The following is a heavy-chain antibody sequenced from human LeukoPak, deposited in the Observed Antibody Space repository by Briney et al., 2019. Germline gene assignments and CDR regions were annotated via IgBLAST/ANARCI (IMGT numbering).Heavy chain of an antibody. CDR2: ISSNSNNI. V-gene: IGHV3-21*01. CDR3: ARPVDYNAGDY. CDR1: GFTFSTYS. J-gene: IGHJ4*02. Sequence: GGSLRLSCAASGFTFSTYSMNWVRQAPGKGLEWVSLISSNSNNIYYADSVKGRFTMSRDNAKNSLYLQMNSLRAEDTAVYYCARPVDYNAGDYWGQGTLVTVSS. D-gene: IGHD5-12*01.